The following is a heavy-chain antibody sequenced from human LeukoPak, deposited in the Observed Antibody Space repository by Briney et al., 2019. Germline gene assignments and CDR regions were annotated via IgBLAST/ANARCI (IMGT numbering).Heavy chain of an antibody. D-gene: IGHD3-10*01. CDR3: AFGEGYNWFDP. CDR2: IYYSGST. Sequence: NSSETLSLTCTVSGGSISSYYWSWIRQPPGKGLEWIGYIYYSGSTYYNPSLKSRVTISVDTSKNQFSLKLSSVTAADTAVYYCAFGEGYNWFDPWGQGTLVTVSS. CDR1: GGSISSYY. J-gene: IGHJ5*02. V-gene: IGHV4-59*06.